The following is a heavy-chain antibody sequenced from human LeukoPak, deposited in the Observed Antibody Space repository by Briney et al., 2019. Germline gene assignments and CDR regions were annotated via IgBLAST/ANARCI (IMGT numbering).Heavy chain of an antibody. D-gene: IGHD6-19*01. J-gene: IGHJ3*02. V-gene: IGHV3-74*01. CDR1: GFTFRSYW. CDR2: ISSDGRTT. CDR3: ARDIAVAGTYSRAAFDI. Sequence: PGGSLRLSCAASGFTFRSYWMHWVRQAQGKGPVWVSYISSDGRTTTYADSVKGRFTISRDNAKNSLYLQMNSLRAEDTAVYYCARDIAVAGTYSRAAFDIWGQGTMVTVSS.